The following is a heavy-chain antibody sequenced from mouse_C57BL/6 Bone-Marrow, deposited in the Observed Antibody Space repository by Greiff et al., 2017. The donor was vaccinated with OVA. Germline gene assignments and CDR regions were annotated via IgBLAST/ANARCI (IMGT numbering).Heavy chain of an antibody. V-gene: IGHV5-12*01. CDR1: GFTFSDYY. J-gene: IGHJ4*01. CDR2: ISNGGGST. Sequence: EVMLVESGGGLVQPGGSLKLSCAASGFTFSDYYMYWVRQTPEKRLEWVAYISNGGGSTYYPDTVKGRFTISRDNAKNTLYLQMSRLKSEDTAMYYCARQSEAMDYWGQGTSVTVSS. CDR3: ARQSEAMDY.